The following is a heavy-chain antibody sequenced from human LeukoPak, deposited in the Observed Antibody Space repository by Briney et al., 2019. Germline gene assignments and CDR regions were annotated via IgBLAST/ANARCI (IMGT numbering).Heavy chain of an antibody. D-gene: IGHD1-26*01. CDR2: IYYSGST. V-gene: IGHV4-59*01. J-gene: IGHJ4*02. CDR1: GGSISTYS. Sequence: PSETLSLTCTVSGGSISTYSWTWIRQPPGKGLEWIGNIYYSGSTNYNPSLKSRVTISIDTSKNQFSLKVSSVTAADTAVYYCVRGSIVGTSTRKPLFVSWGQGTLVTVSS. CDR3: VRGSIVGTSTRKPLFVS.